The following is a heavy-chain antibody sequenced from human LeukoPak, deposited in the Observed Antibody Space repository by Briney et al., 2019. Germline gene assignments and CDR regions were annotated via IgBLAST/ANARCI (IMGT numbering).Heavy chain of an antibody. CDR1: GFTFSSYA. V-gene: IGHV3-23*01. CDR2: ISGSGGST. J-gene: IGHJ4*02. D-gene: IGHD3-3*01. Sequence: PGGSLRLYCAASGFTFSSYAMSWVRQAPGKGLEWVLAISGSGGSTYYADSVKGRFTISRDNSKNTLYLQMNSLRAEDTAVYYCAKERDYDFWSGYLNSFDYWGQGTLVTVSS. CDR3: AKERDYDFWSGYLNSFDY.